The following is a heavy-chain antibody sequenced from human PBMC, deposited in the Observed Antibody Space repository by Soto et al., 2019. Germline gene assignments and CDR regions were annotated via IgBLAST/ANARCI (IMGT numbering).Heavy chain of an antibody. Sequence: PSETLSLTCTVSGGSTSSYYWSWIRQPPGKGLEWIGYIYYSGSTNYNPSLKSRVTISVDTSKNQFSLKLSSVTAADTAVYYCARDLSDSSGPNWFDPWGQGTLVTVSS. CDR1: GGSTSSYY. CDR3: ARDLSDSSGPNWFDP. J-gene: IGHJ5*02. V-gene: IGHV4-59*01. CDR2: IYYSGST. D-gene: IGHD3-22*01.